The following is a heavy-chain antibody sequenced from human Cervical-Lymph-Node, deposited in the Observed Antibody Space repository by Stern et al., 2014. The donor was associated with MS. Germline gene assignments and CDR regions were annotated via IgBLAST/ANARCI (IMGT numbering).Heavy chain of an antibody. J-gene: IGHJ5*02. CDR2: TYYRSKWYS. CDR3: ARECPVSGSYEDWHDP. CDR1: GDSVSSNSAA. V-gene: IGHV6-1*01. D-gene: IGHD3-3*01. Sequence: QVQLQQSGPGLVKPSQTLSLTCAISGDSVSSNSAAWSWVRQSPSRGLEWLGRTYYRSKWYSDYAESVKSRMTINTDTSKNQFSLHLNSVTPEDTALYYCARECPVSGSYEDWHDPWGQGILVTVSS.